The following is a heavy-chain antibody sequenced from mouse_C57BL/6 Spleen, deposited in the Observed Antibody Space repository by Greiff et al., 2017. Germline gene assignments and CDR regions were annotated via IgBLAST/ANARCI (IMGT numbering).Heavy chain of an antibody. J-gene: IGHJ3*01. D-gene: IGHD4-1*02. Sequence: QVQLKESGPGLVQPSQSLSITCTVSGFSLTSYGVHWVRQSPGKGLEWLGVIWSGGSTDYNAAFISRLSISKDNSKSQVFFKMNSLQADDTAIYXCASPSSPTGPLFAYWGQGTLVTVSA. CDR1: GFSLTSYG. CDR2: IWSGGST. V-gene: IGHV2-2*01. CDR3: ASPSSPTGPLFAY.